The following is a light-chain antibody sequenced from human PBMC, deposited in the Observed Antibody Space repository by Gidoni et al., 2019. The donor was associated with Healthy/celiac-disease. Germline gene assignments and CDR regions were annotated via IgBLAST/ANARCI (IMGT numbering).Light chain of an antibody. V-gene: IGKV1-8*01. CDR2: AAS. J-gene: IGKJ2*01. CDR1: QGISSY. CDR3: QQYYSYPPT. Sequence: AIRMTQSPSSFSASTGDRVTITCRASQGISSYLASYQQKPGKAPKLLIYAASTLQSGVPSRFSGSGSGKDITLTISCLQYEDFATYYCQQYYSYPPTFXQXTKLEIK.